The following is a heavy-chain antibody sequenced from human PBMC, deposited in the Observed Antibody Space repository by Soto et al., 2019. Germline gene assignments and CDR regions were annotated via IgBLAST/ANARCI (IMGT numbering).Heavy chain of an antibody. J-gene: IGHJ4*01. CDR1: GFTFNNYA. CDR2: IDSSGSDT. CDR3: ARRLLGPTASYFDY. Sequence: LKISCAPSGFTFNNYAMGWVRQAPGRGLEWVSGIDSSGSDTKYADSVKGRFTVSRDKSKNTLYLQMNSLRVEDTAVYYCARRLLGPTASYFDYWGQGTLVTVS. D-gene: IGHD1-26*01. V-gene: IGHV3-23*05.